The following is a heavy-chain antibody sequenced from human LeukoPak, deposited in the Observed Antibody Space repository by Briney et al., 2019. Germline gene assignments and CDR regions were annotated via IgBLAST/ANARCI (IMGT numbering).Heavy chain of an antibody. V-gene: IGHV3-53*01. CDR1: GFTVSSNY. J-gene: IGHJ4*02. D-gene: IGHD3-3*01. CDR3: ATHVLRFLEWFYFDY. Sequence: GGSLRLSCAASGFTVSSNYMSWVRQAPGKGLEWVSVIYSGGSTYYADSVKGRFTISRDNSKNTLYLQMNSLRAEDAAVYYCATHVLRFLEWFYFDYWGQGTLVTVSS. CDR2: IYSGGST.